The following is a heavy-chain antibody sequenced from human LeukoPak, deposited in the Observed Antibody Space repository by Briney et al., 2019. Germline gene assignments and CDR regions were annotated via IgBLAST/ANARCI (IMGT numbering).Heavy chain of an antibody. CDR3: AKERQQLTRTGYYYYMDV. CDR1: GFTFSNYD. J-gene: IGHJ6*03. Sequence: GGSLRLSCAASGFTFSNYDMHWVRQAPGKGLEWVAFIRYDGSNKYYADSVKGRFTISRDNSKNTLYLQMNSLRAEDTAVYYCAKERQQLTRTGYYYYMDVWGKGTTVTVSS. CDR2: IRYDGSNK. D-gene: IGHD6-13*01. V-gene: IGHV3-30*02.